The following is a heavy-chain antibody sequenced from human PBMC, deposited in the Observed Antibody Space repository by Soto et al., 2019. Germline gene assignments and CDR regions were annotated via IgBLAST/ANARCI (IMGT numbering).Heavy chain of an antibody. CDR2: ISGSGGST. D-gene: IGHD5-18*01. CDR3: AKGIQLWLRGNWFDP. J-gene: IGHJ5*02. V-gene: IGHV3-23*01. Sequence: PGGSLRLSCAASGFTFSSYAMSWVRQAPGKGLEWVSAISGSGGSTYYADSVKGRFTISRDNSKNTLYLQMNSLRAEDTAVYYCAKGIQLWLRGNWFDPWGQGPLVTVSS. CDR1: GFTFSSYA.